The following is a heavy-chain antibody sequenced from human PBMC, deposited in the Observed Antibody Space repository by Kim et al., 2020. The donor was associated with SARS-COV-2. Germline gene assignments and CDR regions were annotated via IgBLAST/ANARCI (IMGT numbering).Heavy chain of an antibody. CDR3: ARDILTGYSEFDY. J-gene: IGHJ4*02. CDR2: INPNSGGT. V-gene: IGHV1-2*02. CDR1: GYTFTGYY. Sequence: ASVKVSCKASGYTFTGYYMHWVRQAPGQGLEWMGWINPNSGGTNYAQKFQGRVTMTRDTSISTAYMELSRLRSDDTAVYYCARDILTGYSEFDYWGQGTLVTVSS. D-gene: IGHD3-9*01.